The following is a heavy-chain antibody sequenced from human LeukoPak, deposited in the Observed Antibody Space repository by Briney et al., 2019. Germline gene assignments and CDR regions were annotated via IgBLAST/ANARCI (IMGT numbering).Heavy chain of an antibody. Sequence: SQTLSLTCTVSGGSISSGGYYWSWIRQHPGKGLEWIGYIYYSGSTNYNPSLKSRVTISVDTSKNQFSLKLSSVTAADTAVYYCASSYYDILTGYQGWFDPWGQGTLVTVSS. CDR2: IYYSGST. J-gene: IGHJ5*02. D-gene: IGHD3-9*01. CDR1: GGSISSGGYY. CDR3: ASSYYDILTGYQGWFDP. V-gene: IGHV4-31*03.